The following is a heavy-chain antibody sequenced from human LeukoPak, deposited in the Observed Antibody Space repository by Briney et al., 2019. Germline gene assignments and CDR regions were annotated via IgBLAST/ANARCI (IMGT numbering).Heavy chain of an antibody. V-gene: IGHV3-11*01. J-gene: IGHJ4*02. CDR1: GFTFSDYY. Sequence: GGSLGLSCAASGFTFSDYYMRWIRQAPGKGLEWVSYISSSGSTIYYADSVKGRFTISRDNAKNSLYLQMNSLRAEDTAVYYCARDRPHVLRYFDWLLSYDYWGQGTLVTVSS. CDR2: ISSSGSTI. CDR3: ARDRPHVLRYFDWLLSYDY. D-gene: IGHD3-9*01.